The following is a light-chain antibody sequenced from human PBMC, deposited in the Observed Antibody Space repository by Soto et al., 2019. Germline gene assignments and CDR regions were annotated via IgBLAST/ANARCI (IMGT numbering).Light chain of an antibody. CDR1: QNVYTY. CDR2: DAS. Sequence: DIILTQSPATLSLSPGERATLSCRASQNVYTYLAWYQQKPGQAPRLLIYDASNRATGIPARFSGSGSGTDFTLTISSLEPEDFAVYYCQQRSNWPWTFGQGTKVDIK. J-gene: IGKJ1*01. V-gene: IGKV3-11*01. CDR3: QQRSNWPWT.